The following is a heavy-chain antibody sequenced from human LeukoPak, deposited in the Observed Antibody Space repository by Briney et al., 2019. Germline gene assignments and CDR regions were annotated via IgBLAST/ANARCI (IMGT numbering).Heavy chain of an antibody. J-gene: IGHJ6*02. CDR3: ARSARVVPAANYYYGMDV. D-gene: IGHD2-2*01. Sequence: SVKVSCKASGGTFSSYAISWVRQAPGQGLEWMGRIIPILGIANYAQKFQGRVTITADKSTSTAYMEPSSLRSEDTAVYYCARSARVVPAANYYYGMDVWGQGTTVTVSS. CDR1: GGTFSSYA. V-gene: IGHV1-69*04. CDR2: IIPILGIA.